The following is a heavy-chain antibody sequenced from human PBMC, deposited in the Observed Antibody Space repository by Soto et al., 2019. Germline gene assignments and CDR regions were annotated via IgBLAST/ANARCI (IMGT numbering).Heavy chain of an antibody. Sequence: GGSLRLSCAASGFTFSSYAMHWVRQAPGKGLEWVAVISYDGSNKYYADSVKGRFTISRDNSKNTLYLQMNSLRAEDTAVYYSARGSAAGTGDGMDVWGQGTTVTVSS. V-gene: IGHV3-30-3*01. D-gene: IGHD6-13*01. CDR2: ISYDGSNK. CDR1: GFTFSSYA. CDR3: ARGSAAGTGDGMDV. J-gene: IGHJ6*02.